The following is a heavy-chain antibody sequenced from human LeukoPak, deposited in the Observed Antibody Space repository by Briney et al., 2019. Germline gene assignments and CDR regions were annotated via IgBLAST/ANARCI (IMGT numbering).Heavy chain of an antibody. D-gene: IGHD3-22*01. CDR1: GFTFSSYA. Sequence: GGSLRLSCAASGFTFSSYAMSWVRQAPGKGLEWVSAISGSGGSTYYADSVKGRFTISRDNSKNTLYLQMNSLRAEDTAVYYCAKGTTMIVVVITFGYWGQGTLVTVSS. CDR2: ISGSGGST. CDR3: AKGTTMIVVVITFGY. V-gene: IGHV3-23*01. J-gene: IGHJ4*02.